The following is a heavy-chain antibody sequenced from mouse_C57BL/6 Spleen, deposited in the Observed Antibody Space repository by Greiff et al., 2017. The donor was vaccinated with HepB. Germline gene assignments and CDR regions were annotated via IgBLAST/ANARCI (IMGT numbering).Heavy chain of an antibody. J-gene: IGHJ2*01. V-gene: IGHV5-17*01. CDR1: GFTFSDYG. CDR3: ARAYYYGSSYSLDY. Sequence: EVKLMESGGGLVKPGGSLKLSCAASGFTFSDYGMHWVRQAPEKGLEWVAYISSGSSTIYYADTVKGRFTISRDNAKNTLFLQMTSLRSEDTAMYYCARAYYYGSSYSLDYWGQGTTLTVSS. CDR2: ISSGSSTI. D-gene: IGHD1-1*01.